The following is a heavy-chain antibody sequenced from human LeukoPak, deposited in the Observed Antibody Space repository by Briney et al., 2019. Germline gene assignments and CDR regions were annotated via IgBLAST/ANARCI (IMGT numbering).Heavy chain of an antibody. CDR2: IYDSGST. J-gene: IGHJ5*02. Sequence: SETLSLTCTVSGGSIRSSYYYWGWIRQPPGKGLEWIGSIYDSGSTYYNPSLKSRVTISVDTSKNQFSLKLNSVTAADTAVYYCARGLGSCSSTSCYKRKRNWFDPWGQGTLVTVSS. CDR1: GGSIRSSYYY. CDR3: ARGLGSCSSTSCYKRKRNWFDP. V-gene: IGHV4-39*01. D-gene: IGHD2-2*02.